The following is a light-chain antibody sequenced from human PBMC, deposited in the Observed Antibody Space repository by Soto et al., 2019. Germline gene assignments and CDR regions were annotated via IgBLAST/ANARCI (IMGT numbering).Light chain of an antibody. J-gene: IGKJ4*02. V-gene: IGKV1-9*01. Sequence: DIQLTQSPSFLSASVGDRVTITCRASQGISSYLAWYQQKPGKAPKLLIYAASTLQSRVPSRFSGSASGTEFTLTISSLQPDDFATYSSQQLNSNPFLTFGGGTKVEIK. CDR3: QQLNSNPFLT. CDR2: AAS. CDR1: QGISSY.